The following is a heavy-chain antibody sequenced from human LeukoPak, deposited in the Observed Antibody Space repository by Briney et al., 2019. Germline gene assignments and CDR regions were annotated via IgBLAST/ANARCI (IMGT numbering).Heavy chain of an antibody. Sequence: PGGPLRLSCAASGFTFTNYAMLWVRNAPGKGLGCVSAMSASGGNTYYADSVKGRFTISRYNSKNTLYLQMNTLRAEDTALYYCVKRGRRDKGAFDIWGQGTMVTVSS. J-gene: IGHJ3*02. CDR1: GFTFTNYA. CDR3: VKRGRRDKGAFDI. D-gene: IGHD3-9*01. V-gene: IGHV3-23*01. CDR2: MSASGGNT.